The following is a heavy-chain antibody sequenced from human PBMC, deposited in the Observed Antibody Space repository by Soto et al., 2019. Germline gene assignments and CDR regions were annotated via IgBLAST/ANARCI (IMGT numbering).Heavy chain of an antibody. CDR1: GGSISSYY. V-gene: IGHV4-59*12. CDR3: ARRYGHAFAI. D-gene: IGHD4-17*01. CDR2: IYHSGST. J-gene: IGHJ3*02. Sequence: SETLSLTCTVAGGSISSYYWSWLRQPPGKGMEWIGEIYHSGSTNYNPTLKSRVTISVDKSKNQFSLKLSSVTAADTAVYYCARRYGHAFAIWGQGTMVTVSS.